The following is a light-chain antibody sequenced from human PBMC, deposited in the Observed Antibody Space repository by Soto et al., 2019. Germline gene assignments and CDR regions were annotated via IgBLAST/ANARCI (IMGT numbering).Light chain of an antibody. V-gene: IGLV2-14*01. CDR1: NTDVGGYNY. Sequence: QSALTQPASVSGSPGRSITISYTGTNTDVGGYNYVCWYQQQPGKAPQLIIYDVTNRPSGVSNRFSGSRSGNTASLTISGLQAEDEADYFCSSYTSSNTVTFGGGTKLTVL. CDR2: DVT. CDR3: SSYTSSNTVT. J-gene: IGLJ2*01.